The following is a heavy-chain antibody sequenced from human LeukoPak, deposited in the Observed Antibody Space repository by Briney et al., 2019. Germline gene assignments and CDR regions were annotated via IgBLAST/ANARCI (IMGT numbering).Heavy chain of an antibody. CDR3: AREQLQTLNYYYYYYMDV. CDR1: GGSISSYY. CDR2: IYYSGST. Sequence: SETLSLTCTVSGGSISSYYWSWIRQPPGKGLEWIGYIYYSGSTNYNPSLKSRVTISVDTSKNQFSLKLSSVTAADTAVYYCAREQLQTLNYYYYYYMDVWGKGTTVTVSS. J-gene: IGHJ6*03. D-gene: IGHD4-11*01. V-gene: IGHV4-59*01.